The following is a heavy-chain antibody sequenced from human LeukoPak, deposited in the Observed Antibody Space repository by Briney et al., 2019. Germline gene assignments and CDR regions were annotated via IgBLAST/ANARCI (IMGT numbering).Heavy chain of an antibody. V-gene: IGHV4-34*01. Sequence: SETLSLTCAVYGGSFSGYYWSWIRQPPGKGLEWIGEINHSGSTNYDPSLKSRVTISVDTSKNQFSLKLSSVTAADTAVYYCARVAPTIFGVVTLYYFDYWGQGTLVTVSS. D-gene: IGHD3-3*01. CDR2: INHSGST. J-gene: IGHJ4*02. CDR1: GGSFSGYY. CDR3: ARVAPTIFGVVTLYYFDY.